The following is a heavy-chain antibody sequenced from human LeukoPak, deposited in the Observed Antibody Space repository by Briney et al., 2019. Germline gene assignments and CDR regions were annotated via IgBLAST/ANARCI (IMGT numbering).Heavy chain of an antibody. D-gene: IGHD3-16*02. CDR3: ASYRTSVGAFDI. V-gene: IGHV1-18*01. Sequence: ASVKVSCKASGYTFTSYGISWVRQAPGQGLEWMGWISAYNGNTNYAQKLQGRVTMTTDTSTSTAYMELRSLRSDDTAVYYCASYRTSVGAFDIRGQGTMVTVSS. CDR2: ISAYNGNT. J-gene: IGHJ3*02. CDR1: GYTFTSYG.